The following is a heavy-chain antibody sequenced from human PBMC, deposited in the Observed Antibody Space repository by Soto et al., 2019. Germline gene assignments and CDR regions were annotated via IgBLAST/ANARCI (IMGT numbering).Heavy chain of an antibody. CDR3: ARKKGSGRADT. J-gene: IGHJ5*02. V-gene: IGHV1-18*04. D-gene: IGHD6-19*01. CDR2: ISTYNGNT. Sequence: ASVKVSCKASGYTFTSYGISWVRQAPGQGLEWMGWISTYNGNTDHVEKFEGRVTLTTDTSTSTAYLELRSLDFDDTAVYFCARKKGSGRADTWGQGTTVTVSS. CDR1: GYTFTSYG.